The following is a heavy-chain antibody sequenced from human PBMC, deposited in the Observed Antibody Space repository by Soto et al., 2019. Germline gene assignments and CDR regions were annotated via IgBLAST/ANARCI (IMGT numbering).Heavy chain of an antibody. CDR3: ARDQLYYNDISGRPLNAFDV. CDR1: GFTFRNYG. CDR2: IGIGSSTK. Sequence: PGGSLRLSCAASGFTFRNYGMNWVRQAPWKGLEWVSYIGIGSSTKYYADSVKGRFTISRDNAKNSLYLQMNSLRAEDTAVYYCARDQLYYNDISGRPLNAFDVWGQGTMVTV. V-gene: IGHV3-48*01. J-gene: IGHJ3*01. D-gene: IGHD3-22*01.